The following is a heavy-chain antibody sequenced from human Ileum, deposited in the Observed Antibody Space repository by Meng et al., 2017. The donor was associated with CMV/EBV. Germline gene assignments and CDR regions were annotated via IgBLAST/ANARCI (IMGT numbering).Heavy chain of an antibody. V-gene: IGHV4-30-4*08. CDR2: IYYSGRP. D-gene: IGHD3-22*01. Sequence: SGRSIHTCSHSWTWIRQPPGKGLDGIVYIYYSGRPNSDPSLRIRLLISLDSSKNQFSRKLTSVTAAETAVYYCARGGDSRGGAWFDPWGQGTLVTVSS. CDR3: ARGGDSRGGAWFDP. CDR1: GRSIHTCSHS. J-gene: IGHJ5*02.